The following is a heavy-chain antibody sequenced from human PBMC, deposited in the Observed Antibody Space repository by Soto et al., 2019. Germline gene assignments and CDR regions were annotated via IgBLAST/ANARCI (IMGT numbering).Heavy chain of an antibody. CDR1: RGTFSRYA. Sequence: QVQLVQSGAEVKKPGSSVKVSCKASRGTFSRYAISWVRQAPGQGLEWMGGIIPLYGTTNYAQKFQGRVTITADKSTRIAYLELSSLRSEDTAIYYCATEGDAGIAAAGTAWFDRWGQGSLVTVSS. J-gene: IGHJ5*02. D-gene: IGHD6-13*01. V-gene: IGHV1-69*14. CDR2: IIPLYGTT. CDR3: ATEGDAGIAAAGTAWFDR.